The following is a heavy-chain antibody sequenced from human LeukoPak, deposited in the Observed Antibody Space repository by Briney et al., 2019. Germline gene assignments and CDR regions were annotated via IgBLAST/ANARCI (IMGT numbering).Heavy chain of an antibody. J-gene: IGHJ4*02. D-gene: IGHD4-17*01. CDR1: GFTFSSYG. CDR2: ISYDGSNK. Sequence: GGSLRLSCAASGFTFSSYGMHWVRQAPGKGLEWVAVISYDGSNKYYADSVKGRFTISRDNSKNTLYLQMNSLRAEGTAVYYCAKDPHYGDYYFDYWGQGTLVTVSS. V-gene: IGHV3-30*18. CDR3: AKDPHYGDYYFDY.